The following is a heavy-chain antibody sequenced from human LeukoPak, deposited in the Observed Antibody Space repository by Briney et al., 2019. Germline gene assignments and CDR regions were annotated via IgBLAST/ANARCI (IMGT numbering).Heavy chain of an antibody. V-gene: IGHV4-59*03. CDR3: AAERYYYASGTYYNSNWFDP. D-gene: IGHD3-10*01. J-gene: IGHJ5*02. CDR2: IYYSGST. CDR1: GGSFSGYY. Sequence: SETLSLTCAVYGGSFSGYYWSWIRQPPGKGLEWIGYIYYSGSTMFNPSLKSRVTMSVDTSKKQFSLKLSSVTTADTAVYYCAAERYYYASGTYYNSNWFDPWGQGTLVTVSS.